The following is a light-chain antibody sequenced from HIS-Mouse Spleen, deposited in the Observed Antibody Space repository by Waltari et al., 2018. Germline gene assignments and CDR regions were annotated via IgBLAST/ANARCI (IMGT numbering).Light chain of an antibody. J-gene: IGLJ3*02. CDR1: SSAVGSYNL. CDR3: CSYAGSSTWV. V-gene: IGLV2-23*01. CDR2: EGS. Sequence: QSALTQPASVSGSPGQSLTIPCTGTSSAVGSYNLVSWYQQHPGKAPKLMIHEGSKRPSGVSNRFSGSKSGNTASLTISGLQAEDEADYYCCSYAGSSTWVFGGGTKLTVL.